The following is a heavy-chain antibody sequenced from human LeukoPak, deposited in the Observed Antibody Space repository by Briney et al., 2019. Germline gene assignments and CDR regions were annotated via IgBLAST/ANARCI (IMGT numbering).Heavy chain of an antibody. J-gene: IGHJ4*02. CDR1: GFTFSTYW. CDR3: ARALCIWGGDCHYFDY. CDR2: IKEDGSEK. V-gene: IGHV3-7*01. D-gene: IGHD2-21*01. Sequence: GGSLRLSCAASGFTFSTYWMTWVRQAPGKGLEWVANIKEDGSEKYYVDSVKGRFTISRDNAKNSLYLQMNSLRAEDTAGYYCARALCIWGGDCHYFDYWGQGTLVTVSS.